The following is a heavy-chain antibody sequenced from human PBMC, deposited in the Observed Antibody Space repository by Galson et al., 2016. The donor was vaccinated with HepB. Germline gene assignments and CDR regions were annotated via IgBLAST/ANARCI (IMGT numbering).Heavy chain of an antibody. CDR2: IYSGGST. CDR3: AREAIAAAGTHDAFDI. CDR1: GFSVSSTY. V-gene: IGHV3-53*01. J-gene: IGHJ3*02. Sequence: SLRLSCAASGFSVSSTYIIWVRQAPGKGLEWVSAIYSGGSTYYADAVKGHFTVSRDNPKNTVYLQMNSLRAEDTAVYYCAREAIAAAGTHDAFDIWGQGTMVTVCS. D-gene: IGHD6-13*01.